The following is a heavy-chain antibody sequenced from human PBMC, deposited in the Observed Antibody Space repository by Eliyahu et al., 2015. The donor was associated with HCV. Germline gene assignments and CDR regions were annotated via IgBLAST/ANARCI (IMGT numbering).Heavy chain of an antibody. Sequence: QLQLQESGPGLVKPSETLSLTCTVSGDPIXSSTYYWGWIRQPPGKGLEWXGSIYSSGSTYYNPSLKSRVTISVDTSKNQFSLRLTSVTAADTAVYFCARQETVTMRRSYFDSWGQGTLVTVSS. CDR1: GDPIXSSTYY. J-gene: IGHJ4*02. D-gene: IGHD3-22*01. CDR2: IYSSGST. V-gene: IGHV4-39*01. CDR3: ARQETVTMRRSYFDS.